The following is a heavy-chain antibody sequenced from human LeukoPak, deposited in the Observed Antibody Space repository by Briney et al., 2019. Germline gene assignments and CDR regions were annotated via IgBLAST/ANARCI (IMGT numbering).Heavy chain of an antibody. V-gene: IGHV3-53*01. D-gene: IGHD3-16*01. Sequence: GGSLRLSCGASGFTVSNHHMSWVRQTPGKGLEWVSVIFSGGNTYYTDSVKGRFTISRDNSKNTLYLQVNRLRAEDTAVYYCARDGGWPGYFDIWGQGTVVTVSS. CDR3: ARDGGWPGYFDI. CDR1: GFTVSNHH. CDR2: IFSGGNT. J-gene: IGHJ3*02.